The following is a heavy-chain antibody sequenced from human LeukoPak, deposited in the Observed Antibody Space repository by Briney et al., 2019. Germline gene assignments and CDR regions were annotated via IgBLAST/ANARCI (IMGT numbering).Heavy chain of an antibody. CDR3: STDGNY. J-gene: IGHJ4*02. CDR2: IKETTYGGTT. Sequence: GGSLRLSCLGSGFTFTTAWMSWVRQAPGKGLEWVGRIKETTYGGTTYYAAPVRGRFTISRDDSKNTLYLQMGNLRVEDTGVYFCSTDGNYWGQGTLVVVS. D-gene: IGHD1-14*01. V-gene: IGHV3-15*01. CDR1: GFTFTTAW.